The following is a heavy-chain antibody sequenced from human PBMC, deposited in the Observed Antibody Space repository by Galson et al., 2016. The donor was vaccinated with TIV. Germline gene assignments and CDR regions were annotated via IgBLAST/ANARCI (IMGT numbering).Heavy chain of an antibody. V-gene: IGHV1-69*13. CDR1: GGPFFSSYA. D-gene: IGHD2-15*01. Sequence: SVKVFCKASGGPFFSSYAISWVRQAPGQGLEWMGRIIPIFGTANYAQKFQGRVTITADESTSTDYMELSSLRSEDTAVYYCARDTGDCSGFSCVWFDTWGQGTLITVSS. J-gene: IGHJ5*02. CDR3: ARDTGDCSGFSCVWFDT. CDR2: IIPIFGTA.